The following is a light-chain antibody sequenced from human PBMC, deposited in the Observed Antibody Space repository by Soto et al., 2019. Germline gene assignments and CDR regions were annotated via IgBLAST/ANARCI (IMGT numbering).Light chain of an antibody. J-gene: IGKJ1*01. CDR3: LQDHSYPWK. Sequence: DIQITHSPSSVSASVVDRVTITFLASQGISSWLAWYQQKPGKAPKLLIYAASNLHSGVPSRFSGSGSGTNFTLTISSLQPEDFASYYCLQDHSYPWKFGQGTKVDIK. CDR2: AAS. CDR1: QGISSW. V-gene: IGKV1-12*01.